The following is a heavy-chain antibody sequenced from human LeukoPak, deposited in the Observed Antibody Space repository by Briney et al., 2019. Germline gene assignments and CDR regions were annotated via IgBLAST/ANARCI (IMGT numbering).Heavy chain of an antibody. CDR2: ISYDGSNK. J-gene: IGHJ4*02. D-gene: IGHD1-26*01. CDR3: ARDKDQSGFDY. Sequence: GGSLRLSCAASGFTFSSYAMHWVRQAPGKGLEWVAVISYDGSNKYYADSVKGRFTISRDNSKNTLYLQMSSLRAEDTAVYYCARDKDQSGFDYWGQGTLVTVSS. V-gene: IGHV3-30*04. CDR1: GFTFSSYA.